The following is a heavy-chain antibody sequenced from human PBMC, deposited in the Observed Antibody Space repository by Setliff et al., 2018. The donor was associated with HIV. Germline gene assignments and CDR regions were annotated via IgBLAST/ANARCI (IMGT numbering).Heavy chain of an antibody. CDR3: ARPFSVAGIAFAYYFDH. Sequence: GGSLRLSCTVSGFTFSSYAMTWVRQAPGKRLEWVSAIGISDDSTYYADSLKGRFTISRDNSENTLYLQMNSLRAEDTAVYYCARPFSVAGIAFAYYFDHWGQGTVVTVSS. V-gene: IGHV3-23*01. CDR1: GFTFSSYA. J-gene: IGHJ4*02. D-gene: IGHD6-19*01. CDR2: IGISDDST.